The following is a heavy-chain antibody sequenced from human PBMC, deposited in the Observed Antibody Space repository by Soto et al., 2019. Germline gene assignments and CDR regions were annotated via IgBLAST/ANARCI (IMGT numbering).Heavy chain of an antibody. CDR2: INAGNGNT. J-gene: IGHJ4*02. CDR3: ARGPLLSEVPEAYFDY. V-gene: IGHV1-3*01. CDR1: GYTFTSYA. D-gene: IGHD1-26*01. Sequence: ASVKVSCKASGYTFTSYAMHWVRQAPGQRLEWMGWINAGNGNTKYSQKFQGRVTITRDTSASTAYMELSSLRSEDTAVYYCARGPLLSEVPEAYFDYWGQGTLVTVSS.